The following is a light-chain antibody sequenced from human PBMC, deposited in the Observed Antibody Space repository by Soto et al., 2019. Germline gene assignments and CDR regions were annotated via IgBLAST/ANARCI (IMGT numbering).Light chain of an antibody. J-gene: IGKJ1*01. CDR3: QHYNTYPWR. CDR2: KAS. Sequence: DIQMNQSPSTLSGSVGDRVTITCRASQTISSWLACYQQKPGKAPKLLIYKASTLKSGVPSRFSGSGSGTEFTLTISSLQPGDFATYYCQHYNTYPWRFGQGTKVDIK. V-gene: IGKV1-5*03. CDR1: QTISSW.